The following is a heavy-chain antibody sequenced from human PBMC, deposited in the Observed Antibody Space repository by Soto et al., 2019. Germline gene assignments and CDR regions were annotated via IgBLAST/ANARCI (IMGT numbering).Heavy chain of an antibody. CDR3: ARYRIQLRWGKDSFYAIDV. Sequence: QVQLVQYGAEMRKPGSSLRVSCKASGGTFRDFAFSWVRQAPGQGLEWLGGIVPLFGSPNYAQKFGGRVTITADTSTSTVYMELSILRFGDTAVYFCARYRIQLRWGKDSFYAIDVWGQGTTITVSS. CDR1: GGTFRDFA. CDR2: IVPLFGSP. J-gene: IGHJ6*02. D-gene: IGHD5-18*01. V-gene: IGHV1-69*06.